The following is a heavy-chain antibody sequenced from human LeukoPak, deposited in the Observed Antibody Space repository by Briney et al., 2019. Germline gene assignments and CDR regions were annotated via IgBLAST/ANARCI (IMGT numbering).Heavy chain of an antibody. CDR3: AREPFYYDSTLLDAFDI. D-gene: IGHD3-9*01. CDR1: GGSIINYY. Sequence: SETLSLTCTVSGGSIINYYWSWIRQPAGEGLEWIGRIYPSVSTNYNPSLKSRVTISVDKSKNQFSLKLNSVTAADTAVYYCAREPFYYDSTLLDAFDIWGQGTMVTVSS. V-gene: IGHV4-4*07. J-gene: IGHJ3*02. CDR2: IYPSVST.